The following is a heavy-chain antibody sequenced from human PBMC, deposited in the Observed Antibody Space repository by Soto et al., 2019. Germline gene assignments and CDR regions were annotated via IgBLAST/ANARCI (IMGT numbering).Heavy chain of an antibody. CDR2: IIPILGIA. J-gene: IGHJ5*02. D-gene: IGHD4-17*01. CDR3: ARDLSFLSGYGGNPAIWFDP. Sequence: QVQLVQSGAEVKKPGSSVKVSCKASGGTFSSYTISWVRQAPGQGLEWMGRIIPILGIANYAQKFQGRVTITADKPTRTAYMQLSSLRSEDTAVYYCARDLSFLSGYGGNPAIWFDPWGQGTLVTVSS. V-gene: IGHV1-69*08. CDR1: GGTFSSYT.